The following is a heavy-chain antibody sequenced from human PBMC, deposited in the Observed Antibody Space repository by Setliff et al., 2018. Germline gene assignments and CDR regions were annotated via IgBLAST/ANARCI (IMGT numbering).Heavy chain of an antibody. Sequence: SVKVSCKASGGTFRSYGISWVRQAPGQGLEWMGGTIPMFGSANYAQKFQGRVTIITDEFTGTAYMELSSLRSEDTAVYYCVREGVDSRSSTDCRYYMDVWGKGTTVTVSS. J-gene: IGHJ6*03. CDR2: TIPMFGSA. V-gene: IGHV1-69*05. CDR1: GGTFRSYG. D-gene: IGHD3-22*01. CDR3: VREGVDSRSSTDCRYYMDV.